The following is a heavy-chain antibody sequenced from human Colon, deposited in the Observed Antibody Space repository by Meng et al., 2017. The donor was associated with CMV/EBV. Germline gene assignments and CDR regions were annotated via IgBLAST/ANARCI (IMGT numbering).Heavy chain of an antibody. D-gene: IGHD1-14*01. V-gene: IGHV4-39*01. J-gene: IGHJ6*02. CDR3: ARVRKHYGMDV. CDR2: IYYSGST. Sequence: GSLRLSCTVSGGSISSSSYYWGWIRQPPGKGLEWIGSIYYSGSTYYNPSLKSRVTISVDTSKNQFSLKLSSVTAADTAVYYCARVRKHYGMDVWGQGTTVTVSS. CDR1: GGSISSSSYY.